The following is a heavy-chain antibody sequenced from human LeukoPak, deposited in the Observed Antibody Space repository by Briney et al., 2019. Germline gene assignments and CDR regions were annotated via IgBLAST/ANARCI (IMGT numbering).Heavy chain of an antibody. CDR2: ISGSGGST. Sequence: GGSLRLSCAASGFTFSSYSMNWVRQAPGKGLEWVSAISGSGGSTYYADSVKGRFTISRDNSKNTLYLQMNSLRAEDTAVYYCANQYEDSVAPGYWGQGTLVTVSS. D-gene: IGHD2-15*01. CDR3: ANQYEDSVAPGY. J-gene: IGHJ4*02. CDR1: GFTFSSYS. V-gene: IGHV3-23*01.